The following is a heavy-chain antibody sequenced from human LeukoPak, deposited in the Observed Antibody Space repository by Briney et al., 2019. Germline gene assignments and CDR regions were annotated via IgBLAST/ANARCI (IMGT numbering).Heavy chain of an antibody. J-gene: IGHJ4*02. Sequence: PGGSLRLSCAASGFTFSSFGIHWVRQAPGKGLEWVAFIRYDANIKYYADSVKGRFTISRDNSQNTLYLQTSSLTTEDTALYYCAKGGSSSWDYFDYWGQGTLVTVSS. D-gene: IGHD6-13*01. CDR1: GFTFSSFG. CDR3: AKGGSSSWDYFDY. V-gene: IGHV3-30*02. CDR2: IRYDANIK.